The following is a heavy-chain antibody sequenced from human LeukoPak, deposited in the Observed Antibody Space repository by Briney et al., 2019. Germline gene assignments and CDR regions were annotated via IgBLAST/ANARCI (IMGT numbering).Heavy chain of an antibody. Sequence: GGSLRLSCAASGFTFSDYYMSWIRQAPGKGLEWVSYISSSGSTIYYADSVKGRFTISRDNAKNSLYLQMNSLRAEDTAVYYWARGGPGDGVLTYWDDAFVIWGQGTMVTVSS. J-gene: IGHJ3*02. V-gene: IGHV3-11*04. CDR3: ARGGPGDGVLTYWDDAFVI. CDR1: GFTFSDYY. CDR2: ISSSGSTI. D-gene: IGHD3-10*01.